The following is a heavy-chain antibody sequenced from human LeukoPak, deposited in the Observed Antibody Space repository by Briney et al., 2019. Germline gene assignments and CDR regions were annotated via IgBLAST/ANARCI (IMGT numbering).Heavy chain of an antibody. V-gene: IGHV3-23*01. CDR2: ISGSGGST. CDR3: AKSNAYYDFWNY. D-gene: IGHD3-3*01. CDR1: GFTFSSYA. Sequence: GGSLRLSCAASGFTFSSYAMSWVRQAPGKGLEWVSAISGSGGSTYHADSVKGRFTISRDNSKNTLYLQMNSLRAEDTAVYYCAKSNAYYDFWNYWGQGTLVTVSS. J-gene: IGHJ4*02.